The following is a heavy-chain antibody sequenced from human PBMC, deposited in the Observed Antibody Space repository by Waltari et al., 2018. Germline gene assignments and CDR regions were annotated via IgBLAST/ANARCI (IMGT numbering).Heavy chain of an antibody. J-gene: IGHJ4*02. D-gene: IGHD1-26*01. Sequence: EVQLVESGGGWVKPGGSLRLSCAASGVTCSNAWMSWVRQAPGKGLAWVGRINSNSDGGSTDYAAPVKGRFPISRDDSQNTLYLQMNSLKTEDPAVYYCPTDRDLVGATYWGQGTLVTVSS. CDR3: PTDRDLVGATY. V-gene: IGHV3-15*01. CDR2: INSNSDGGST. CDR1: GVTCSNAW.